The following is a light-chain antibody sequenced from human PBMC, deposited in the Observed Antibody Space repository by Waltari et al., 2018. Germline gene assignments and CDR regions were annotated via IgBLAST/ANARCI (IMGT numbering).Light chain of an antibody. CDR2: KAN. CDR1: SGSPSTTSY. J-gene: IGLJ3*02. V-gene: IGLV8-61*01. CDR3: ALYMGSGIWV. Sequence: QTVVTQEPSLSVSPGGTVTLTCALRSGSPSTTSYATWYQQTPGQSPRTLVYKANARSSGVPYRFSGSILGNTAALTITGAQADDESDYYCALYMGSGIWVFGGGTRLTVL.